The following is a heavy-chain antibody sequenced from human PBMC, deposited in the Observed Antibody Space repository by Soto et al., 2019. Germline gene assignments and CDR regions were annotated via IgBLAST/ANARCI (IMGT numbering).Heavy chain of an antibody. J-gene: IGHJ5*02. CDR3: AKGNYGDYGGFDP. CDR1: GFSFSTFA. CDR2: IISTGIST. D-gene: IGHD4-17*01. Sequence: GGSLRLSCAASGFSFSTFAMTWVRQAPGKGLEWASTIISTGISTYYADSVKGRFTISRANSKNTLYLQMNSLRAEDSAVYYCAKGNYGDYGGFDPWGQGTLVTVSS. V-gene: IGHV3-23*01.